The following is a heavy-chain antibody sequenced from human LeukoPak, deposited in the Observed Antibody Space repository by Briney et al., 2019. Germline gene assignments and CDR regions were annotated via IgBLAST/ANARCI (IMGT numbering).Heavy chain of an antibody. V-gene: IGHV4-59*01. CDR1: GGSISSYY. D-gene: IGHD6-13*01. Sequence: PSETLSLTCTVSGGSISSYYWSWIRQPPGKGLEWIGYIYYSGSTNYNPSLKSRVTISVDTSKNQFSLKLSSVTAADTAVYYCARVPAAGPLYGMDVWGQGTTVTVSS. J-gene: IGHJ6*02. CDR3: ARVPAAGPLYGMDV. CDR2: IYYSGST.